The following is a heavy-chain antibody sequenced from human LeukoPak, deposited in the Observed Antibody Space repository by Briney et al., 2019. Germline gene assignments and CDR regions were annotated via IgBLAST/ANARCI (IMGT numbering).Heavy chain of an antibody. Sequence: PSETLSLTCTVSGGSVSSGSYYWSWIRQPPGKGLEWIGYIYYSGSTNYNPSLKSRVTISVDTSKNQFSLKLSSVTAADTAVYYCARVPRGYDYVWGSYLDYWGQGTLVTVSS. CDR2: IYYSGST. CDR3: ARVPRGYDYVWGSYLDY. CDR1: GGSVSSGSYY. J-gene: IGHJ4*02. V-gene: IGHV4-61*01. D-gene: IGHD3-16*02.